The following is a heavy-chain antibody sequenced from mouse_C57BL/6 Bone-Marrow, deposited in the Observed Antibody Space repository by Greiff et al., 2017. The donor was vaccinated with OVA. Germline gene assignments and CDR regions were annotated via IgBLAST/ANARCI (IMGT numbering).Heavy chain of an antibody. Sequence: VQLQQSGPELVKPGASVKISCKASGYSFTDYNMNWVKQSIGKSLEWIGVINPNYGTTSYNQKFKGKATLTVDQSSSTAYMQLNSLTSEDSAVYYCARGYYGSPYYYAMDYWGQGTSVTVSS. CDR3: ARGYYGSPYYYAMDY. CDR2: INPNYGTT. CDR1: GYSFTDYN. J-gene: IGHJ4*01. V-gene: IGHV1-39*01. D-gene: IGHD1-1*01.